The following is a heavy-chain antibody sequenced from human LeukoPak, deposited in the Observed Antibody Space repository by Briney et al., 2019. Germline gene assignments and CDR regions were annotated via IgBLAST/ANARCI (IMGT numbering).Heavy chain of an antibody. D-gene: IGHD5-12*01. J-gene: IGHJ4*02. CDR2: ISSNGGST. CDR3: ARAGVNGYDFPVDY. Sequence: GGSLRLSCAASGFTFSSYAMHWVRQAPGKGLEYVSAISSNGGSTYYANSAKGRFTISRDNSKNTLYLQMGSLRAEDMAVYYCARAGVNGYDFPVDYWGQGTLVTVSS. V-gene: IGHV3-64*01. CDR1: GFTFSSYA.